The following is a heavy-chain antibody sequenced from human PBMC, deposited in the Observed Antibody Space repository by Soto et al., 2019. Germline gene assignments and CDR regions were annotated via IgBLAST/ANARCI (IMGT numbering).Heavy chain of an antibody. D-gene: IGHD1-26*01. CDR2: IIPISGSA. J-gene: IGHJ4*02. CDR3: ATEGFGGSYHGH. Sequence: QVQLVQSGAEVKKPGSSVKVSCKASGGRLSNYVISWVRQAPGQGLEWMGGIIPISGSAKYPQKFQGRVTITADESTITAYMEVTSLRSEDTAVYDCATEGFGGSYHGHWGQGTQVTVSS. CDR1: GGRLSNYV. V-gene: IGHV1-69*01.